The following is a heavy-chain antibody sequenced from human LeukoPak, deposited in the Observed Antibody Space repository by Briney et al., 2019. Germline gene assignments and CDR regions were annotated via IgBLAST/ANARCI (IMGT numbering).Heavy chain of an antibody. V-gene: IGHV3-20*04. CDR1: GFTFDDYG. CDR2: INWNGGST. J-gene: IGHJ4*02. D-gene: IGHD6-19*01. CDR3: AKGSSGWQSDDY. Sequence: GGSLRLSCAASGFTFDDYGMSWVRQAPGKGLEWVSGINWNGGSTGYADSVKGRFTISRDNAKNSLYLQMNSLRAEDTALYYCAKGSSGWQSDDYWGQGTLVTVPS.